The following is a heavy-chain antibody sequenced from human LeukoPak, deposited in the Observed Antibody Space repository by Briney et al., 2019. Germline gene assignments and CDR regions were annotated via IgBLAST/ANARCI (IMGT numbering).Heavy chain of an antibody. CDR2: INTNTGNP. Sequence: GASVKVSCKASGYTFTSYAMNWVRQAPGQGLEWMGWINTNTGNPTYAQGFTGRFVFSLDTSVSTAYLQISSLKAEDTAVYYCARFGKNCSGGSCYSGYNWFDPWGQGTLVTVSS. CDR3: ARFGKNCSGGSCYSGYNWFDP. D-gene: IGHD2-15*01. J-gene: IGHJ5*02. V-gene: IGHV7-4-1*02. CDR1: GYTFTSYA.